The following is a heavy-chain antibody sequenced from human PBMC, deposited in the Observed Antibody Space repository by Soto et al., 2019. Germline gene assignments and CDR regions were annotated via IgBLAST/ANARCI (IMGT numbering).Heavy chain of an antibody. CDR2: INPNSGGT. CDR3: ARAGGSRYSSSGDYYYYGMDV. D-gene: IGHD6-6*01. J-gene: IGHJ6*02. Sequence: VASVKVSCKASGYTFTGYYMHWVRQAPGQGLEWMGWINPNSGGTNYTQKFQGWVTMTRDTSISTAYMELSRLRSDDTAVYYCARAGGSRYSSSGDYYYYGMDVWGQGTTVTVSS. CDR1: GYTFTGYY. V-gene: IGHV1-2*04.